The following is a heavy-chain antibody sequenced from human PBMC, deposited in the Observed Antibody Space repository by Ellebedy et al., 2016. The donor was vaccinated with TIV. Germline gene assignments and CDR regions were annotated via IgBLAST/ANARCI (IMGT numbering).Heavy chain of an antibody. CDR1: GGSFSGYY. J-gene: IGHJ4*02. D-gene: IGHD3/OR15-3a*01. CDR3: ARGRVGTGAFDY. V-gene: IGHV4-34*01. CDR2: INHSGST. Sequence: MPSETLSLTCAVYGGSFSGYYWSWIRQPPGKGLEWIGEINHSGSTNYNPSLKSRVTISVDTSKNQFSLKLSSVTAADTAVYYCARGRVGTGAFDYWGQGTLVTVSS.